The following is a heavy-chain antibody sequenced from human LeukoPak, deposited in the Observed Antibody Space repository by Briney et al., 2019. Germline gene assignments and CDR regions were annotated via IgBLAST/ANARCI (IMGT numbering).Heavy chain of an antibody. CDR3: AREGVTVADMDV. J-gene: IGHJ6*03. D-gene: IGHD6-19*01. Sequence: GGSLRLSCAASGFTFRSYWMNWVRQAPGKGLVWVSRISSNGGSTNYADFVKGRFTISRDNAKNTLYLQMDRLRAEDTAIYYCAREGVTVADMDVWGRGTTVTVSS. CDR1: GFTFRSYW. CDR2: ISSNGGST. V-gene: IGHV3-74*01.